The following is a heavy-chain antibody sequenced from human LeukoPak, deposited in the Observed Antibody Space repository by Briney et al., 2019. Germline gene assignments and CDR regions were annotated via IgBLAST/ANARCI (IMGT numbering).Heavy chain of an antibody. CDR2: ISGYNGNM. V-gene: IGHV1-18*01. Sequence: RASVKVSCTASGYTFTSYGISWVRQAPGQGLEWMGWISGYNGNMKYVQKFQGRVTMTTDTSTSTAYMELMSLTSDDTAIYYCARDDYRDYGGPFYYWGQGSLVTVSS. J-gene: IGHJ4*02. D-gene: IGHD4-17*01. CDR1: GYTFTSYG. CDR3: ARDDYRDYGGPFYY.